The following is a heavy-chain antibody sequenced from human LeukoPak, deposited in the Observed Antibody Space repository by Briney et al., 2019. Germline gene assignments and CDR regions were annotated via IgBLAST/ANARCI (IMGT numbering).Heavy chain of an antibody. CDR3: AKDLRDFWSGFWFDP. CDR2: ISGSGGST. D-gene: IGHD3-3*01. V-gene: IGHV3-23*01. J-gene: IGHJ5*02. CDR1: GFTFSSYA. Sequence: GASLRLSCAASGFTFSSYAMSWVRQAPGKGLEWVSAISGSGGSTYYADSVKGRFTISRDNSKNTLYLQMNSLRAEDTAVYYCAKDLRDFWSGFWFDPWGQGTLVTVPS.